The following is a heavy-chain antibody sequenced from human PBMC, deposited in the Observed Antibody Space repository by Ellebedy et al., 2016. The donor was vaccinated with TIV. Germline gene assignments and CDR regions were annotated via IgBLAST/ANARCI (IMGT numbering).Heavy chain of an antibody. CDR2: IWYDGSNK. D-gene: IGHD3-10*01. V-gene: IGHV3-33*08. Sequence: PGGSLRLSCAASGFTFTSYGMHWVRQAPGKGLEWVAVIWYDGSNKYYADSVKGRFTISRDNAKNSLYLQMNSLRVEDTAIYYCARDGRFGPTSRIDYWGQGTLVTVSS. J-gene: IGHJ4*02. CDR3: ARDGRFGPTSRIDY. CDR1: GFTFTSYG.